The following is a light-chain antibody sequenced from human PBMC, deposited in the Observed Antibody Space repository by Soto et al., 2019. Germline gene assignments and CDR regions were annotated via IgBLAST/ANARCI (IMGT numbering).Light chain of an antibody. CDR3: QQYYSYSFT. Sequence: AIRMTQSPSSFSASTGDRVTITCRASQGISSYLAWYQQKPGKAPKLLIYAASNLQSGVPSRFSGSGSGTDFTLTISCLQSEDFATYYCQQYYSYSFTFGPGTKVDIK. CDR1: QGISSY. J-gene: IGKJ3*01. V-gene: IGKV1-8*01. CDR2: AAS.